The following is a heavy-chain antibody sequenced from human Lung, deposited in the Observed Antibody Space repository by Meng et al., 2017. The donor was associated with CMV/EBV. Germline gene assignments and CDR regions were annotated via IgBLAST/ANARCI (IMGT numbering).Heavy chain of an antibody. D-gene: IGHD2-2*01. CDR3: ARDRAAIGYYYYGMDV. CDR1: GHPITTYY. J-gene: IGHJ6*02. CDR2: IYYSGST. Sequence: SETLSLTCTVSGHPITTYYWSWIRQPPGKGLEWIGYIYYSGSTNYNPSLRSRVSISVDTSKNQSSLELSSVTAADTAIYYCARDRAAIGYYYYGMDVWGHGXTVTFSS. V-gene: IGHV4-59*01.